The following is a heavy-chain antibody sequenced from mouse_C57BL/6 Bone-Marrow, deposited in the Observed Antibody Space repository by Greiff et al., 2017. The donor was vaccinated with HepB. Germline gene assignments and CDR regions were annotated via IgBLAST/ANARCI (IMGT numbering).Heavy chain of an antibody. CDR1: GYTFTDYN. CDR3: ARDYGSYGFSY. V-gene: IGHV1-18*01. J-gene: IGHJ3*01. CDR2: INPNNGGT. Sequence: EVQLQQSGPELVKPGASVKIPCKASGYTFTDYNMDWVKQSHGKSLEWIGDINPNNGGTIYNQKFKDKATLTADKSSSTAYMQLISLTYEDSAVYFCARDYGSYGFSYWGQGTLVTVSA. D-gene: IGHD1-1*01.